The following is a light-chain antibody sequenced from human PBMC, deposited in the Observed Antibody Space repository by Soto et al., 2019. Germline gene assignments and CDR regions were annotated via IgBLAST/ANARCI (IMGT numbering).Light chain of an antibody. CDR3: QQYNTYWT. CDR2: DVS. V-gene: IGKV1-5*01. J-gene: IGKJ1*01. CDR1: QNIGSW. Sequence: DIQMTQFPSTLSASVGDRVTITCRASQNIGSWLAWYQQKPGKAPKVLIYDVSNLETGVPSRFSCSGSGTEFTLTISSLQTDDFATYYCQQYNTYWTFGKGTKVEIK.